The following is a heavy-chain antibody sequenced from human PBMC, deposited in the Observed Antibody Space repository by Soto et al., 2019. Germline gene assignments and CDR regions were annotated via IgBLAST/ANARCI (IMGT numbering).Heavy chain of an antibody. CDR2: IYPGDSDT. CDR1: GYSFTDYW. D-gene: IGHD6-6*01. CDR3: ARAALSRSSSLDY. V-gene: IGHV5-51*01. J-gene: IGHJ4*02. Sequence: EVQLVQSGPEVKKPGESLRISCQGSGYSFTDYWIGWVRQMPGKGLEWMGIIYPGDSDTRYSPSFQDQVTMSVDKSITAAHWQGSSLKPSDTAMYYCARAALSRSSSLDYWGQGTLVTVSS.